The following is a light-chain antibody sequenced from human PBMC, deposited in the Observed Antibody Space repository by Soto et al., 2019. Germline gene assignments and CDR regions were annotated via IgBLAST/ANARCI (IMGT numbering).Light chain of an antibody. J-gene: IGLJ3*02. CDR1: SSDVGSYNL. CDR2: EGN. CDR3: CSYAGSSTLM. V-gene: IGLV2-23*01. Sequence: QSVLTQPASVSGSTGQSITISCTGTSSDVGSYNLVSWYQQHPGKAPRLMIYEGNKRPSGVSNRFSGSKSGNTASLTISGLQAEDEADYYCCSYAGSSTLMFGGGTKLTVL.